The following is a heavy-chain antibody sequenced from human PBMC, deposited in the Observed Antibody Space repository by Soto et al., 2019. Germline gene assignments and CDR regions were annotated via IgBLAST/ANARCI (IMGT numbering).Heavy chain of an antibody. J-gene: IGHJ6*02. CDR2: TIPVFGTT. CDR1: GGTFSNYT. D-gene: IGHD2-2*01. V-gene: IGHV1-69*13. Sequence: ASVKVSCKASGGTFSNYTISWVRQAPGQGLEWMGGTIPVFGTTDYEQKFQGRVTITADGSTSTAYMKLSSLRSADTAVYYCARSSPYIVVRKPTGNQDYYGMDVWGQGTTVTVSS. CDR3: ARSSPYIVVRKPTGNQDYYGMDV.